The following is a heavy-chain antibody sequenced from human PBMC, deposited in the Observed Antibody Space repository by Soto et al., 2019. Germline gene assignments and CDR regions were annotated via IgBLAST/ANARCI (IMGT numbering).Heavy chain of an antibody. CDR2: ISSTSTYT. D-gene: IGHD6-19*01. Sequence: GGSLRLSSAASGFTFRIYAMNWVRQTQEKGLEWVSSISSTSTYTHYADSVKGRFTISRDNANNSLFLQMNSLRAEDTAIYYCARDLALAGNYWGQGALVPVSS. CDR1: GFTFRIYA. V-gene: IGHV3-21*01. CDR3: ARDLALAGNY. J-gene: IGHJ4*02.